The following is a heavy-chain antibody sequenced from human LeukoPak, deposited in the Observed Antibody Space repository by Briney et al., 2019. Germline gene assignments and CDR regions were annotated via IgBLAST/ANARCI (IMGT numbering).Heavy chain of an antibody. J-gene: IGHJ4*02. D-gene: IGHD2-2*01. Sequence: GGSLRLSCAASGFTFSSYGMHWVRQAPGKGLEWVAFIRYDGSNKHYADSVKGRFTISRDNSKNTLYLQMNSLRAEDTAVYYCAKDHPVPAAQGGYFDYWGQGTLVTVSS. CDR2: IRYDGSNK. V-gene: IGHV3-30*02. CDR3: AKDHPVPAAQGGYFDY. CDR1: GFTFSSYG.